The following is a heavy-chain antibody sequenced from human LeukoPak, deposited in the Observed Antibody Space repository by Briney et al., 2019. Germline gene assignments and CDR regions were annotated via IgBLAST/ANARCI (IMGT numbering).Heavy chain of an antibody. CDR3: AREHGYCSGGSCYSRHYYYGMDV. CDR2: INHSGST. V-gene: IGHV4-34*01. CDR1: GGSFSGYY. D-gene: IGHD2-15*01. Sequence: SETLSLTCAVYGGSFSGYYWSWIRQPPGKGLEWIGEINHSGSTNYNPSLKSRVTISVDTSKNQFSLKLSSVTAADTAVYYCAREHGYCSGGSCYSRHYYYGMDVWGQGTTVTVS. J-gene: IGHJ6*02.